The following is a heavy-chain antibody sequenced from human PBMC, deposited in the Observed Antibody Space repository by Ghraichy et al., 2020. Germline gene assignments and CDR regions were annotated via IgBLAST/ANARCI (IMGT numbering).Heavy chain of an antibody. V-gene: IGHV3-23*01. CDR2: ISGSGGST. CDR3: ATDPRPGDY. J-gene: IGHJ4*02. Sequence: GGSLRLSCTASGFTFRSYAMSWVRQAPGKGLEWVSGISGSGGSTYYADSVKGRFTISRDNSKNTVYLQMNSLRAEDTAVYYCATDPRPGDYWGQGTLVTVSS. CDR1: GFTFRSYA. D-gene: IGHD3-10*01.